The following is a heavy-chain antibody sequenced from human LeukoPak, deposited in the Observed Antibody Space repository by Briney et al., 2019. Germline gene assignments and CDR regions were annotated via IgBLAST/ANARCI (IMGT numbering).Heavy chain of an antibody. J-gene: IGHJ6*03. D-gene: IGHD4-11*01. V-gene: IGHV1-69*05. CDR2: IIPIFGTA. Sequence: GASVKVSCKASGGTFSSYAISWVRQAPGQGLEWMGGIIPIFGTANYAQKFQGRVTITTDESTSTAYMELSSLRSEDTAVYYCARAPGYSNYRPYYYYMDVWGKGTTVTVSS. CDR3: ARAPGYSNYRPYYYYMDV. CDR1: GGTFSSYA.